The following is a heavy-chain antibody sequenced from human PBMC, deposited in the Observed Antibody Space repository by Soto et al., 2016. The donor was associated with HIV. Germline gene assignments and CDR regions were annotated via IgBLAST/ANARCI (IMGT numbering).Heavy chain of an antibody. CDR2: IYYSGST. Sequence: VQLQESGPGLVKPSETLSLTCTVSGGSISSYYWSWIRQPPGKGLEWIGYIYYSGSTNYNPSLKSRVTISVDTSKNQFSLKLSSVTAADTAVYYCAREPEYSSSSGAFDIWGQGTMVTVSS. V-gene: IGHV4-59*01. D-gene: IGHD6-6*01. CDR3: AREPEYSSSSGAFDI. J-gene: IGHJ3*02. CDR1: GGSISSYY.